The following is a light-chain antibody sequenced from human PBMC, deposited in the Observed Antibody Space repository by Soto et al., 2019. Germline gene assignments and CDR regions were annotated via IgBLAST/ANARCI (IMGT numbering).Light chain of an antibody. CDR3: QQYHNWGE. Sequence: EIVLADSPSTLSVSPVERVTLSCRASQSVSSNLAWYQQKPGQAPRLLIYGASTRATGIPARFSGSGSGTEFTLTISSLQSEDFAVYYCQQYHNWGEFGQGTKVDI. CDR1: QSVSSN. J-gene: IGKJ1*01. V-gene: IGKV3-15*01. CDR2: GAS.